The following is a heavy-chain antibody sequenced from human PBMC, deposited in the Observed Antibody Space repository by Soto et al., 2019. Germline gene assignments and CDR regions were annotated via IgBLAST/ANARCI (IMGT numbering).Heavy chain of an antibody. CDR1: GFTFSNEP. D-gene: IGHD2-21*01. Sequence: GGSLRLSCAASGFTFSNEPMNWVRQAPGKGLEWISNIRSTSSGKSCADSVKGRFTVSRDNAKNSLYLQMNSLRDEDTAVYYCARDSAYTFDIWGQGIMVTVSS. CDR3: ARDSAYTFDI. J-gene: IGHJ3*02. V-gene: IGHV3-48*02. CDR2: IRSTSSGK.